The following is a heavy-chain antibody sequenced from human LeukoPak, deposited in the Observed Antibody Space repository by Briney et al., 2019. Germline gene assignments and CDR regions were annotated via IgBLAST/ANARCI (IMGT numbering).Heavy chain of an antibody. D-gene: IGHD3-16*02. CDR1: GNTFTGYY. CDR2: INPNSGGT. V-gene: IGHV1-2*02. Sequence: SEKVSCKASGNTFTGYYMHWVRQAPGQGLEWMGWINPNSGGTNYAQKFQGRVTMTRDTSISTAYMELSRLRSDDTAVYYCARALSVLRPEYIKHWVQGTLVTVSS. J-gene: IGHJ1*01. CDR3: ARALSVLRPEYIKH.